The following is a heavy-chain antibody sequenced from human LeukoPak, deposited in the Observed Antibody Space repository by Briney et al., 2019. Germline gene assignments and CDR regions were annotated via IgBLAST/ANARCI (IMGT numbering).Heavy chain of an antibody. CDR2: IYYSGST. CDR1: GGSISSYY. J-gene: IGHJ3*02. D-gene: IGHD5-24*01. V-gene: IGHV4-59*08. CDR3: ARNKMFDI. Sequence: TSETLSLTCTVSGGSISSYYWSWIRQPPGKGLEWIGYIYYSGSTNYNPSLKSRVTISVDTSKNQFSLKLSSVTAADTAVYYCARNKMFDIWSQGTIVTVSS.